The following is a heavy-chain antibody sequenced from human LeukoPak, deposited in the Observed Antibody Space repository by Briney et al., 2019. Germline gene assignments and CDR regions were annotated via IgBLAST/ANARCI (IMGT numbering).Heavy chain of an antibody. J-gene: IGHJ6*02. CDR1: GFTFSGYA. CDR3: AQCLHRTPYYYYRMDV. D-gene: IGHD2-2*01. CDR2: INYGGGEK. Sequence: GGSLRLSCAASGFTFSGYAMRWVRQAPGKGLEWVSDINYGGGEKYYADAVKGRFTISRDTPKNTLHLQMISPRVEPTAVYYCAQCLHRTPYYYYRMDVWGQGTTVSVSS. V-gene: IGHV3-23*01.